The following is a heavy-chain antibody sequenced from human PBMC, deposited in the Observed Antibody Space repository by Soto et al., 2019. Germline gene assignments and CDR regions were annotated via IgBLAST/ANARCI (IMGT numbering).Heavy chain of an antibody. J-gene: IGHJ4*02. V-gene: IGHV4-31*03. CDR3: ARSGYGSTDFDH. CDR2: IYYRGNT. Sequence: QVQLQESGPGLLKPSQTLSLTCTVSGDSIARGAYYWTWIRQHPGQGLEWLGYIYYRGNTYYNPSLESRVSISLDTSKNQFSLKLTSVTAADTAVYYCARSGYGSTDFDHWGQGTRVTVYS. D-gene: IGHD6-13*01. CDR1: GDSIARGAYY.